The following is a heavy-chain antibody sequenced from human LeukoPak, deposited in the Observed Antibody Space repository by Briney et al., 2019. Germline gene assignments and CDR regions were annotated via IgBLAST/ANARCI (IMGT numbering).Heavy chain of an antibody. J-gene: IGHJ4*02. CDR1: GYTFTSYY. D-gene: IGHD6-19*01. CDR2: INPSGGST. V-gene: IGHV1-46*01. CDR3: ARDLNSSGSGWHEVHFY. Sequence: ASVKVSCKASGYTFTSYYMHWVRQAPGQGLEWMGIINPSGGSTSYAQKFQGRVTMTRDTSTSTVYMELSSLRSEDTAVYYCARDLNSSGSGWHEVHFYWGQGTLVTVSS.